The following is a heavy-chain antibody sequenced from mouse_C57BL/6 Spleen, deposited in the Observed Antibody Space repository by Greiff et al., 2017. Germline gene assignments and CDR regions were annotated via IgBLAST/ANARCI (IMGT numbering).Heavy chain of an antibody. CDR1: GFTFSSYG. J-gene: IGHJ4*01. CDR2: ISSGGSYT. CDR3: ARDSLLPSMDY. D-gene: IGHD2-1*01. Sequence: DVMLVESGGDLVKPGGSLKLSCAASGFTFSSYGMSWVRQTPDKRLEWVATISSGGSYTYYPDSVKGRFTFSRDNAKNTLFLQMTSLRSEDTAMYYCARDSLLPSMDYWGQGTSVTVSS. V-gene: IGHV5-6*02.